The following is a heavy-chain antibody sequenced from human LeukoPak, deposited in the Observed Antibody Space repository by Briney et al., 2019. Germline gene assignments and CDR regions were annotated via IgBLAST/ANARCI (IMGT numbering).Heavy chain of an antibody. D-gene: IGHD6-13*01. V-gene: IGHV3-23*01. Sequence: GGSLRLSCAASGFTFGTYAMSWVRQAPEKGLEWVSAISGSGGTTKHADSVNGRFTISRDNFKNTLYLQMNSLSADDTAVYYCAKAYSTSWYHLAGSWGQGTLVTVSS. J-gene: IGHJ5*02. CDR2: ISGSGGTT. CDR3: AKAYSTSWYHLAGS. CDR1: GFTFGTYA.